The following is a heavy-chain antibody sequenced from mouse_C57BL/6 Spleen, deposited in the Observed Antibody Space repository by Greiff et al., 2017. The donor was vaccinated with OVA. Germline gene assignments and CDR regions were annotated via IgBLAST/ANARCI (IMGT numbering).Heavy chain of an antibody. CDR2: ISYDGSN. CDR1: GYSITSGYY. Sequence: DVQLQESGPGLVKPSQSLSLTCSVTGYSITSGYYWNWIRQFPGNKLEWMGYISYDGSNNYNPSLKNRISITRDTSKNQFFLKLNSVTTEDTATYYCARDQITTVVDWYFDVWGTGTTVTVSS. J-gene: IGHJ1*03. V-gene: IGHV3-6*01. D-gene: IGHD1-1*01. CDR3: ARDQITTVVDWYFDV.